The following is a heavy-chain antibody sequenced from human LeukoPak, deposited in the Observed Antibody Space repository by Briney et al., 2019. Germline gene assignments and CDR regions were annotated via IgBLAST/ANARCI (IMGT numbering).Heavy chain of an antibody. V-gene: IGHV4-61*02. CDR1: GGSISSGSYY. J-gene: IGHJ3*02. Sequence: KPSETLSLTCTVSGGSISSGSYYWSWIRQPAGKGLEWIGRIYTSGSTNYNPSLKSRVTISVDTSKNQFSLKLSSVTAADTAVYYCARHRTSTGGNSNDAFDIWGQGTMVTVSS. CDR3: ARHRTSTGGNSNDAFDI. D-gene: IGHD4-23*01. CDR2: IYTSGST.